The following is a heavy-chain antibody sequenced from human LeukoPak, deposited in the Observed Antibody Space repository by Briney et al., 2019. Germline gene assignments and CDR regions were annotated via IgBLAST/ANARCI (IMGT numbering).Heavy chain of an antibody. Sequence: GGSLRLSCTASGFTLSNFGMHWVRQAPGKGLEWVAVISDDGSNTFYADSVKGRFTISRDNSKNTLYLQLNSLRPEDTAVYYCAKDADTATIIYWYFDLWGRGTLVTVSS. CDR2: ISDDGSNT. J-gene: IGHJ2*01. D-gene: IGHD5-18*01. CDR1: GFTLSNFG. V-gene: IGHV3-30*18. CDR3: AKDADTATIIYWYFDL.